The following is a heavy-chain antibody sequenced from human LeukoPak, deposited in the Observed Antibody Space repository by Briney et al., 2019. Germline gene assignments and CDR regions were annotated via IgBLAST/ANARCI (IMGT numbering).Heavy chain of an antibody. J-gene: IGHJ4*02. CDR3: ARGGGRHVEY. CDR2: IKEDGSEK. CDR1: GFTFSSYW. V-gene: IGHV3-7*05. D-gene: IGHD3-16*01. Sequence: PGGSLRLSCGASGFTFSSYWMSWVRQAPGKGLEWVANIKEDGSEKNYVDSVRGRFTISRDNAKNSLYLQMNSLRAEDTAVYFCARGGGRHVEYWGQGILVTVSS.